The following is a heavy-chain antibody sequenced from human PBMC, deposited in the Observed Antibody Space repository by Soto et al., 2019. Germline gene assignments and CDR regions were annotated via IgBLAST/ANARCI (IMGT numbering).Heavy chain of an antibody. CDR2: IIPMFGTT. J-gene: IGHJ6*02. Sequence: QVQLVQSGAEVRKPGSSVKVSCKASGGTFGSNTISWVRQAPGQGLEWMGGIIPMFGTTNYAQKFKGRVTITADKSTTTAYMELSSLRSEDTAVYYCARRFISNYYGMDVWGQGTTVTVSS. V-gene: IGHV1-69*06. D-gene: IGHD3-16*02. CDR1: GGTFGSNT. CDR3: ARRFISNYYGMDV.